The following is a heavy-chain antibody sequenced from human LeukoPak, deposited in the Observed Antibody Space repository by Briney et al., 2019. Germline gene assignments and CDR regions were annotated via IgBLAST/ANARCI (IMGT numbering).Heavy chain of an antibody. Sequence: PSETLSLTCTVSGGSISSGDYYWSWIRQPPGKGLEWIGYIHYSGSTYYNPSLKSRVTISVDTSKNQFSLKLSSVTAADTAVYYCARHGVSRPMGWFDPWGQGTLVTVSS. J-gene: IGHJ5*02. CDR2: IHYSGST. CDR1: GGSISSGDYY. CDR3: ARHGVSRPMGWFDP. V-gene: IGHV4-30-4*08. D-gene: IGHD1-26*01.